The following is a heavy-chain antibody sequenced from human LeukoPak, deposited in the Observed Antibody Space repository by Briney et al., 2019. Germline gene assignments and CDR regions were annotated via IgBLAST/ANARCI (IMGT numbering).Heavy chain of an antibody. Sequence: GGSLRLSCAASGFTLSSYGMSWVRQAPGKGLEWVSSISSTGGTTYYADSVKGRFTISRDNSKNTLYLQMNSLRAEDTATYYCAKNGDRGAYCSGGTCYPFYYYYIDVWGKGTTVTISS. V-gene: IGHV3-23*01. CDR1: GFTLSSYG. D-gene: IGHD2-15*01. J-gene: IGHJ6*03. CDR2: ISSTGGTT. CDR3: AKNGDRGAYCSGGTCYPFYYYYIDV.